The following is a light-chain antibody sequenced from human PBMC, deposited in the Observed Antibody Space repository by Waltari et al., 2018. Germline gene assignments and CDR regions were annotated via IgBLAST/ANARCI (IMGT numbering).Light chain of an antibody. CDR3: QQRTDWLYT. CDR2: DGN. V-gene: IGKV3-11*01. CDR1: QRVATY. J-gene: IGKJ2*01. Sequence: EVVLTQSPGTLSLFPGERATLSCRASQRVATYLAWFQQRPGQAPRLLIYDGNKRATGIPSRFSGSGYGTAFTLTISSLEPEDFAVYYCQQRTDWLYTFGQGTKLEIK.